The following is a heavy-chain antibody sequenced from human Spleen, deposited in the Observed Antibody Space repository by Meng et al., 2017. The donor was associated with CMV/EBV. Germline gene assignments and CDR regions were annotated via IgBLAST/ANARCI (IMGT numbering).Heavy chain of an antibody. V-gene: IGHV3-30*04. CDR1: GFTFSSYA. J-gene: IGHJ4*02. Sequence: GESLKISCAASGFTFSSYAMHWVRQAPGKGLEWVAVISYDGSNKYYADSVKGRFTIARDNSKNTLYLQMNSLRAEDTAVYYCAKDQGPLRSSYYFDYWGQGTLVTVSS. CDR3: AKDQGPLRSSYYFDY. D-gene: IGHD5-24*01. CDR2: ISYDGSNK.